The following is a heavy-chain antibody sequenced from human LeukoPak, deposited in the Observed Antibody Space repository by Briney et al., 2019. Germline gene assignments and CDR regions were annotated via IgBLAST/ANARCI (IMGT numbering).Heavy chain of an antibody. CDR2: ISSGSTYI. J-gene: IGHJ3*02. CDR3: TREGVDVFDI. D-gene: IGHD3-10*01. Sequence: GGSLRLSCAASGFTFSSYAMNWVRQAPGKGLEWVSSISSGSTYIYYADSVKGRFTISRDNTKNSLYLQMNSLRAEDTAVYYCTREGVDVFDIWGQGTMVTVSS. CDR1: GFTFSSYA. V-gene: IGHV3-21*01.